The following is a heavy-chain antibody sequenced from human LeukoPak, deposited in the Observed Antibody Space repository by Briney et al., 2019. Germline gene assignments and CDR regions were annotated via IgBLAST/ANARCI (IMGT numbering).Heavy chain of an antibody. CDR1: GGSFSGYY. Sequence: SETLSLTCAVYGGSFSGYYWSWIRQPPGKGLEWIGEINHSGSTNYNPSLKSRVTISVDTSKNQFSLKLSSVTAADTAVYYRASVHPSGYYFDYWGQGTLVTVSS. CDR2: INHSGST. J-gene: IGHJ4*02. D-gene: IGHD3-10*02. V-gene: IGHV4-34*01. CDR3: ASVHPSGYYFDY.